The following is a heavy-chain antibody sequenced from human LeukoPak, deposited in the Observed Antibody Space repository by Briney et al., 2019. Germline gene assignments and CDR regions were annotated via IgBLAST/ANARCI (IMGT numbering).Heavy chain of an antibody. D-gene: IGHD6-13*01. V-gene: IGHV3-9*01. J-gene: IGHJ4*02. CDR1: GFTFDDYA. CDR3: AKGSSSRFFDY. CDR2: ISWNSGSI. Sequence: GGSLRLSCAASGFTFDDYAMHWVRQAPGKGLEWVLGISWNSGSIGYADSVKGRFTISRDNAKNSLYLQMNSLRAEDTALYYCAKGSSSRFFDYWGQGTLVTVSS.